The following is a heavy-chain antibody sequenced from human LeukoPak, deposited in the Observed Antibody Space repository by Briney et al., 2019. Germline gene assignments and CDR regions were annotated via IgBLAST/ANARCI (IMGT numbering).Heavy chain of an antibody. V-gene: IGHV1-8*01. CDR2: MNPNSGDT. CDR3: ARDTCSGGSCHDY. CDR1: GYIFSSND. J-gene: IGHJ4*02. D-gene: IGHD2-15*01. Sequence: ASVKVSCKASGYIFSSNDINWVRQAAGQGLEWMGWMNPNSGDTGYTQKFQGRVAMTRSTSITTAYMELSSLRSEDTAVYYCARDTCSGGSCHDYWGQGTLVTVSS.